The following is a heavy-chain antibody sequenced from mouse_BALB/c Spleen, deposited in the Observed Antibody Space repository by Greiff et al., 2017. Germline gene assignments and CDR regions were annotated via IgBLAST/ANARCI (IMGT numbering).Heavy chain of an antibody. CDR2: IDPSNGRT. Sequence: QVQLQQPGAELVKPGASVKLSCKASGYTFTSYWMHWVKQRPGQGLEWIGEIDPSNGRTNYNEKFKSKATLTVDKSSSTAYMQLSSLTSEDSAVYYCARRAYYGSSHWYFDVWGAGTTVTVSS. D-gene: IGHD1-1*01. CDR3: ARRAYYGSSHWYFDV. J-gene: IGHJ1*01. V-gene: IGHV1S81*02. CDR1: GYTFTSYW.